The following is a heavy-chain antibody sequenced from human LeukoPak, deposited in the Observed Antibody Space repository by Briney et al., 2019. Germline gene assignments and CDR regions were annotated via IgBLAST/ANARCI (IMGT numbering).Heavy chain of an antibody. CDR1: GFTFSSYA. CDR3: AKGTGIAAAGPDLAWDY. J-gene: IGHJ4*02. Sequence: PGGSLRLSCAASGFTFSSYAMSWVRQAPGKGLEWVSAISGSGGSTYYADSVKGRFTISRDNSKNTLYLQMNSLRAEDTAVYYCAKGTGIAAAGPDLAWDYWGQGTLVTVS. D-gene: IGHD6-13*01. V-gene: IGHV3-23*01. CDR2: ISGSGGST.